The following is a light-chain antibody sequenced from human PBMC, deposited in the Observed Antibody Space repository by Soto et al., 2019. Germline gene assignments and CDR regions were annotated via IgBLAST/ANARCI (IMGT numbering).Light chain of an antibody. CDR1: TSTIGSSY. Sequence: SVRKQAPPGFAGPGQEVTLSFSGSTSTIGSSYVSWYQQFPGTAPKLLIYDNNKRPSEIPDRFSGSKSGTSATLDITGLQTGDEADYYCGTWDRSLTAGVFGGGTKVTVL. CDR2: DNN. V-gene: IGLV1-51*01. J-gene: IGLJ2*01. CDR3: GTWDRSLTAGV.